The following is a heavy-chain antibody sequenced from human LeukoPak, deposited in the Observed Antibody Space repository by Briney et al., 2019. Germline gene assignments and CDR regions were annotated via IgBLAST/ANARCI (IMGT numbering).Heavy chain of an antibody. CDR1: GGSFSGYY. CDR2: INHSGST. CDR3: ARGGGVSSFDP. Sequence: PSETLSLTCAVYGGSFSGYYWSWIRQPPGKGLEWIGEINHSGSTNYNPSLKSRVTISVDTSKNQFSLKLSSVTAADTAVYYCARGGGVSSFDPWGQGTLVTVSS. J-gene: IGHJ5*02. D-gene: IGHD3-3*01. V-gene: IGHV4-34*01.